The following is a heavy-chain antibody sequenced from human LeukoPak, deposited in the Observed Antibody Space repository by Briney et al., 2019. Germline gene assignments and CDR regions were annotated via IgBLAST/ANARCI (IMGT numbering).Heavy chain of an antibody. D-gene: IGHD2-15*01. CDR2: VRHKFRSYST. CDR1: GFSFREFI. J-gene: IGHJ6*02. V-gene: IGHV3-72*01. Sequence: GGSLRLSCAASGFSFREFIMDWVRQAPGKGLEWLGRVRHKFRSYSTEYAASVKGRFTISRDDSQNSVFLRMSSLRTEDTAVYYCARGDSGRGKEYYYGADVWGQGTTVTVSS. CDR3: ARGDSGRGKEYYYGADV.